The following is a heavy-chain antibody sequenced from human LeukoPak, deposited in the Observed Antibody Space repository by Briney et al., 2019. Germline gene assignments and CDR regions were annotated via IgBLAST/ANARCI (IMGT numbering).Heavy chain of an antibody. CDR2: INPNSRGT. J-gene: IGHJ3*02. CDR3: ARRAREYSHDAFDI. CDR1: GYTFTDYY. Sequence: VASVKVSCKASGYTFTDYYMHWVRQAPGQGLEWMGWINPNSRGTDSAQKFQGRFSMTRDTSISTAYMELSRLRSDDTAMYYCARRAREYSHDAFDIWGQGTMVTVSS. V-gene: IGHV1-2*02. D-gene: IGHD5-18*01.